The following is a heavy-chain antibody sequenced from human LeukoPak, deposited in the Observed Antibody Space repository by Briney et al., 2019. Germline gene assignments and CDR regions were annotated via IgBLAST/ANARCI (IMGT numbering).Heavy chain of an antibody. J-gene: IGHJ4*02. V-gene: IGHV3-23*01. CDR1: GFTFSTYA. Sequence: GGSLRLSCAASGFTFSTYAMNWVRQAPAKGLEWVSAIGGGGPTTDYADSVKDRFTISRDNSKNTLYLQMNSLRAEDTAVYFCARGFLGGTDQYFDSWGQGTLVTVSS. D-gene: IGHD6-19*01. CDR2: IGGGGPTT. CDR3: ARGFLGGTDQYFDS.